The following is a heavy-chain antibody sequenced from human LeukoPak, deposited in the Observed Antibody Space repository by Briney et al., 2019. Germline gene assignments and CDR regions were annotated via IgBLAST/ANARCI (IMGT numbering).Heavy chain of an antibody. V-gene: IGHV4-59*01. CDR2: IYYSGST. CDR3: ARGDTVAGSPVFDY. Sequence: SETLSLTCAVYGGSFSGYYWSWIRQPPGKGLEWIGYIYYSGSTNYNPSLKSRVTISVDTSKNQFSLKLSSVTAADTAVYYCARGDTVAGSPVFDYWGQGTLVTVSS. J-gene: IGHJ4*02. D-gene: IGHD6-19*01. CDR1: GGSFSGYY.